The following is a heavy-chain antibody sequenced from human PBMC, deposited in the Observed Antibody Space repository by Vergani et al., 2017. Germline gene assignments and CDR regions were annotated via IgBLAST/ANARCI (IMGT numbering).Heavy chain of an antibody. CDR3: ARVGWSGGSCYTRGWYFDL. J-gene: IGHJ2*01. D-gene: IGHD2-15*01. CDR2: IKQDGSEK. V-gene: IGHV3-7*01. CDR1: GFTFSSFW. Sequence: EVQLVESGGGLVQPGGSLRLSCAASGFTFSSFWMSWVRQAPGKGREGVANIKQDGSEKYYVDSVKGRFTSSRDNAKNSLYLQMNSLRAEDTAVYYCARVGWSGGSCYTRGWYFDLWGRGTLVTVSS.